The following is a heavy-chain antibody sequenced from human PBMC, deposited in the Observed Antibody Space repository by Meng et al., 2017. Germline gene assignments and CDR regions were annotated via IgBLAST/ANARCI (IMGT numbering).Heavy chain of an antibody. Sequence: GESLKISCAASGFTFSSYAMSWVRQAPGKGLEWVAVIWYDGSNKYYADSVKGRFTISRDNSKNTLYLQMNSLRAEDTAVYYCAREKGATRAFDIWGQGTMVTVSS. J-gene: IGHJ3*02. CDR1: GFTFSSYA. D-gene: IGHD1-26*01. CDR2: IWYDGSNK. V-gene: IGHV3-33*08. CDR3: AREKGATRAFDI.